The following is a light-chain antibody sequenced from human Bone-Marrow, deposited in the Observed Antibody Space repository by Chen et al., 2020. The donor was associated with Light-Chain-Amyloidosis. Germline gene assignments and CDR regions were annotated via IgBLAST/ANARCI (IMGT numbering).Light chain of an antibody. CDR2: RDT. CDR1: DLPTKY. J-gene: IGLJ2*01. V-gene: IGLV3-25*02. Sequence: SYELTQPPSVSVSPVQTARITCSGDDLPTKYAYWYQQKPGQAPVLVIHRDTERPSGISERFSGSSSGTTATLTISGVQAEEEADYHCQSADSSGTYEVIFGGGTKLTVL. CDR3: QSADSSGTYEVI.